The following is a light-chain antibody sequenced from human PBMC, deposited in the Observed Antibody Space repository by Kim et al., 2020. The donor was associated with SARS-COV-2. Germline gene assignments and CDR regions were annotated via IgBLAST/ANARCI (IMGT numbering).Light chain of an antibody. J-gene: IGLJ1*01. Sequence: AITISCTGTSSDVDGYKYFSWYQQHPGKPPNPVIYVDDNRPSGVSIRFSGSKSGNPASRNIPGLQAEDEADYYCSSNIRGCTNYVFGTGPKVTVL. CDR1: SSDVDGYKY. CDR2: VDD. CDR3: SSNIRGCTNYV. V-gene: IGLV2-14*01.